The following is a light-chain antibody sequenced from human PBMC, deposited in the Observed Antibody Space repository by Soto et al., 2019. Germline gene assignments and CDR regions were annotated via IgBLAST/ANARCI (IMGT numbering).Light chain of an antibody. CDR3: TSYTSSTPFYL. CDR1: RNDVDGYDY. V-gene: IGLV2-14*03. J-gene: IGLJ1*01. CDR2: DVY. Sequence: SVLTQPAPLFGAPRQSIANSLPRVRNDVDGYDYVSWYQQHPGQAPQLIIYDVYNRPSGVSHRFSGSKSGDTASLTISGLQAEDEADYYCTSYTSSTPFYLFGTGTKVTVL.